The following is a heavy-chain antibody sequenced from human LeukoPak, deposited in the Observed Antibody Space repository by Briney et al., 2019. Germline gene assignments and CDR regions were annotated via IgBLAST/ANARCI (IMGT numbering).Heavy chain of an antibody. V-gene: IGHV3-74*03. CDR3: ASAPPGIAAYFDY. CDR1: GFTFSSYW. Sequence: PGGSLRLSCAASGFTFSSYWMHWVRQAPGKGLVWVSRINSDGISTKYADSVKGRFTIWRDSAKNTLFLQMNSLRAEDTAVYYCASAPPGIAAYFDYWGQGTLVTVSS. D-gene: IGHD6-13*01. J-gene: IGHJ4*02. CDR2: INSDGIST.